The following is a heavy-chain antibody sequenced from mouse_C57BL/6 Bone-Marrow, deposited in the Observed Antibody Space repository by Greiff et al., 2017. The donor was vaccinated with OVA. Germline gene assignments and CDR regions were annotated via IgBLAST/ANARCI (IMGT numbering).Heavy chain of an antibody. V-gene: IGHV1-18*01. D-gene: IGHD2-4*01. J-gene: IGHJ4*01. Sequence: VQLQQSGPELVKPGASVKIPCKASGYTFTDYNMDWVKQSHGKSLEWIGDINPNNGGTIYNQKFKGKATLTVDKSSSTAYMELRSLTSEDTAVYYCARYDYDVEAMDYWGQGTSVTVSS. CDR1: GYTFTDYN. CDR2: INPNNGGT. CDR3: ARYDYDVEAMDY.